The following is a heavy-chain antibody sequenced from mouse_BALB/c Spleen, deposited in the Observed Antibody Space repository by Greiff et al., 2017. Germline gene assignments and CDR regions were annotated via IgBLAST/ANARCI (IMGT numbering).Heavy chain of an antibody. Sequence: EVHLVESGPGLVKPSQSLSLTCSVTGYSITSGYYWNWIRQFPGNKLEWMGYISYDGSNNYNPSLKNRISITRDTSKNQFFLKLNSVTTEDTATYYCAREGTTVVATYWYFDVWGAGTTVTVSS. J-gene: IGHJ1*01. V-gene: IGHV3-6*02. CDR3: AREGTTVVATYWYFDV. D-gene: IGHD1-1*01. CDR2: ISYDGSN. CDR1: GYSITSGYY.